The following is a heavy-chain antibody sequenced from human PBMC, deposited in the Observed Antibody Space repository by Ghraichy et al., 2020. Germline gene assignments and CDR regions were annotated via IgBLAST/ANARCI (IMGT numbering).Heavy chain of an antibody. Sequence: SETLSLTCTVSGGSISSGGYYWSWIRQHPGKGLEWIGYIYYSGSTYYNPSLKSRVTISVDTSKNQFSLKLSSVTAADTAVYYCARTPYGDYEYYFDYWGQGTLVTVSS. CDR3: ARTPYGDYEYYFDY. CDR1: GGSISSGGYY. J-gene: IGHJ4*02. V-gene: IGHV4-31*03. CDR2: IYYSGST. D-gene: IGHD4-17*01.